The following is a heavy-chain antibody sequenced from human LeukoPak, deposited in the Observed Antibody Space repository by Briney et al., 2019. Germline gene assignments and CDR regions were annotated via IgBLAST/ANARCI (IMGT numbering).Heavy chain of an antibody. Sequence: SETLSLTCTVSGGSISSYYWSWIRQPPGGGLEWIGYSPYTGNTNYNPSLMSRVTISVDTSKNRFSLTLSSVTAADTATYYCARVPLLTTVTSDWYFELWGRGTLVIVSS. CDR1: GGSISSYY. V-gene: IGHV4-59*01. D-gene: IGHD4-17*01. J-gene: IGHJ2*01. CDR2: SPYTGNT. CDR3: ARVPLLTTVTSDWYFEL.